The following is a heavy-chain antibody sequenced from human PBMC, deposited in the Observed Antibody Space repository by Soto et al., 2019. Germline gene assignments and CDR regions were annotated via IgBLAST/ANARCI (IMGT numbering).Heavy chain of an antibody. V-gene: IGHV4-30-4*01. CDR2: IYYSGST. J-gene: IGHJ5*02. Sequence: SETLSLTCTVSGGSISSGDYYWSWIRQPPGKGLEWIGYIYYSGSTYQNPSLQSRVTMSVDTSKNQFSLTLNSVTAMDTAVYYCAKIVGTARGPWFDPWGQGTLVTVSS. D-gene: IGHD1-26*01. CDR1: GGSISSGDYY. CDR3: AKIVGTARGPWFDP.